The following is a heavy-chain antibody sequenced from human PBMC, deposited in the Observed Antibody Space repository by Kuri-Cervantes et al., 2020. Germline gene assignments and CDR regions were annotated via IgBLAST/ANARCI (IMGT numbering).Heavy chain of an antibody. V-gene: IGHV4-39*07. Sequence: ESLKISCTVSGGSISSSSHCWGWLRQPPGKGLEWIGSIYHSGSTYYNPSLKSRVTISVDTSKNQFSLKLSSVTAADTAVYYCAKTYGYSSVGFDFDYWGQGTLVTVSS. D-gene: IGHD6-19*01. CDR3: AKTYGYSSVGFDFDY. CDR1: GGSISSSSHC. CDR2: IYHSGST. J-gene: IGHJ4*02.